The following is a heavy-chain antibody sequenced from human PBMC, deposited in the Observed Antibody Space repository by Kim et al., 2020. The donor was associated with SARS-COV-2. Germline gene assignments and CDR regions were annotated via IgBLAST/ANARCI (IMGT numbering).Heavy chain of an antibody. J-gene: IGHJ4*02. CDR2: T. D-gene: IGHD6-13*01. CDR3: ARWAAGYYFDY. V-gene: IGHV3-53*01. Sequence: TYYADSVKGRSTITRDDDKNTLYLQMNSLRAEDTAVYYWARWAAGYYFDYWGQGTLVTVSS.